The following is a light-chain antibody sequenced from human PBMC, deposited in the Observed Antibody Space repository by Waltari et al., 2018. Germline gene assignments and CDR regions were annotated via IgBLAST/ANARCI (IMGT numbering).Light chain of an antibody. Sequence: EIVLTQSPGTLSLSPRDRATLSCRASQRVSGDFLAWFQQKPGQAPRLLISGSSSRATGIPDRFSGSGSGTDFTLTISRLEPEDFAVYYCQQYGYSRSTFGGGTKVEIK. V-gene: IGKV3-20*01. CDR2: GSS. CDR1: QRVSGDF. J-gene: IGKJ4*01. CDR3: QQYGYSRST.